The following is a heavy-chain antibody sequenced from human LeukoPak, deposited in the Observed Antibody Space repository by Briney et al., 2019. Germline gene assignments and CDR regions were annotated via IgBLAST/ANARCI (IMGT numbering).Heavy chain of an antibody. CDR2: INPNSGGT. D-gene: IGHD2-15*01. CDR1: GYTFTGYY. CDR3: ARLYCSGGSCYSDTVPY. J-gene: IGHJ4*02. V-gene: IGHV1-2*02. Sequence: ASVKVSCKASGYTFTGYYMHWVRQAPGQGLEWMGWINPNSGGTNYAQKFQGRVTMTRDTSISTAYMELSRLRSDDTAVYYCARLYCSGGSCYSDTVPYWGQGTLVTVSS.